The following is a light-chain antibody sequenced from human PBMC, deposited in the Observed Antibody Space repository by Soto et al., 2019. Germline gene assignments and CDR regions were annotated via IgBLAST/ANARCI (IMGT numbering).Light chain of an antibody. V-gene: IGKV1-5*01. CDR3: QQYNSYWT. Sequence: DIQMTQSPSTLSGSVGDRVTITCRASQTISSWLSRYQQKPGKAPKFLIYDASSLESGVPSRFSGSGSGTEFTLTISSLQPDDFAAYYCQQYNSYWTFGQGTKADNK. CDR2: DAS. CDR1: QTISSW. J-gene: IGKJ1*01.